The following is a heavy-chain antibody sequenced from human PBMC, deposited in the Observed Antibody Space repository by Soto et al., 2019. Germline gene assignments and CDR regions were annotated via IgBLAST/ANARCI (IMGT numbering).Heavy chain of an antibody. Sequence: QVQLVQSGAEVKKPGSSVKVSCKASGGTFSSYAISWVRQAPGQGLEWMGGIIPIFGTANYAQKFQGRVTITADDSXXTXYXXLSSLRSEDTAVYYCARAAHPYYYDSSGYYYGMDVWGQGTTVTVSS. D-gene: IGHD3-22*01. V-gene: IGHV1-69*12. CDR2: IIPIFGTA. CDR1: GGTFSSYA. J-gene: IGHJ6*02. CDR3: ARAAHPYYYDSSGYYYGMDV.